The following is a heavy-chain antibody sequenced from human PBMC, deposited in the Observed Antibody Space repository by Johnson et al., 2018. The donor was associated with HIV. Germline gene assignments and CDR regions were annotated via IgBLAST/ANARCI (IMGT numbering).Heavy chain of an antibody. Sequence: MHLVESGGGLIQPGGSLRLSCAASGFTVSSNYMSWVRQPPGKGLVWVSRINRDGSSTSYADSVKGRFTISRDNSKNTLYLQMNSLRVEDTDVYYCAREPRLLTDAFDIWGQGTMVTVSS. CDR2: INRDGSST. CDR3: AREPRLLTDAFDI. D-gene: IGHD5-18*01. CDR1: GFTVSSNY. J-gene: IGHJ3*02. V-gene: IGHV3-66*03.